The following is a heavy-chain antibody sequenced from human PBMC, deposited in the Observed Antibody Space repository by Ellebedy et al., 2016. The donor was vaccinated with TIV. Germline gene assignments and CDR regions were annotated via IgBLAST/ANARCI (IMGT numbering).Heavy chain of an antibody. V-gene: IGHV7-4-1*02. Sequence: ASVKVSCKASGYTFSSYGMNWVRQAPGQGIEWMGWIDPNTGSPTYARGFTGRFVFSLDISVSTAYLQISTLKADDTAVYYCMTTVTTDTFDIWGQGTMVTVSS. D-gene: IGHD4-17*01. CDR2: IDPNTGSP. CDR1: GYTFSSYG. CDR3: MTTVTTDTFDI. J-gene: IGHJ3*02.